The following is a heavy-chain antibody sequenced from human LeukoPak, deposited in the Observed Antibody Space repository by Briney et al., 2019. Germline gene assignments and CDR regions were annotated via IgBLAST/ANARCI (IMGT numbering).Heavy chain of an antibody. Sequence: DSVKVSCKASGYTFTSYGISWVRQAPGQGLEWMGWISAYNGNTNYAQKLQGRVTVTTDTSTSTAYMELRSLRSDDTAVYYCAREMAGYYYDSSGYSPFDYWGQGNLVTVSS. CDR2: ISAYNGNT. D-gene: IGHD3-22*01. CDR1: GYTFTSYG. V-gene: IGHV1-18*01. CDR3: AREMAGYYYDSSGYSPFDY. J-gene: IGHJ4*02.